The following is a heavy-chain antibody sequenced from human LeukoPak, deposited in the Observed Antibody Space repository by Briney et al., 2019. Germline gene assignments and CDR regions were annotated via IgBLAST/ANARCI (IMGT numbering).Heavy chain of an antibody. D-gene: IGHD6-13*01. V-gene: IGHV1-2*02. CDR2: INPNNGGT. CDR1: GYTFTGYY. Sequence: ASVKVSCKASGYTFTGYYMHWVRQAPGQGLEWMGWINPNNGGTNYAQKFQGRVTMTRDTSISTAYMELSSLRSDDTAVYYCARDLFPYIAAAGRNWFDPWGQGTLVTVSS. J-gene: IGHJ5*02. CDR3: ARDLFPYIAAAGRNWFDP.